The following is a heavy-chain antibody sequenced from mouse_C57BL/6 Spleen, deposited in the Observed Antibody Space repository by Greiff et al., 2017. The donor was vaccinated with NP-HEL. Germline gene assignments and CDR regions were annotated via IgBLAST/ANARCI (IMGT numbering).Heavy chain of an antibody. CDR2: IYPGDGDT. Sequence: QVQLQQSGPELVKPGASVKISCKASGYAFSSSWMNWVKQRPGKGLEWIGRIYPGDGDTNYNGKFKGKATLTADKSSSTAYMQLSSLTSEDSAVYFCATYGNYGDFDYWGQGTTLTVSS. CDR3: ATYGNYGDFDY. CDR1: GYAFSSSW. V-gene: IGHV1-82*01. J-gene: IGHJ2*01. D-gene: IGHD2-1*01.